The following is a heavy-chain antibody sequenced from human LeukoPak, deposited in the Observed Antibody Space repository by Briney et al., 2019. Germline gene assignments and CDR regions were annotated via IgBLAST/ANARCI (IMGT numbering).Heavy chain of an antibody. J-gene: IGHJ4*02. CDR2: INPNSGGT. CDR3: ARASKDRDLTIFGVVAPDY. CDR1: GYTFTSYD. D-gene: IGHD3-3*01. V-gene: IGHV1-2*02. Sequence: GASVKVSCKASGYTFTSYDINWVRQAPGQGLEWMGWINPNSGGTNYAQKFQGRVTMTRDTSISTAYMELSRLRSDDTAVYYCARASKDRDLTIFGVVAPDYWGQGTLVTVSS.